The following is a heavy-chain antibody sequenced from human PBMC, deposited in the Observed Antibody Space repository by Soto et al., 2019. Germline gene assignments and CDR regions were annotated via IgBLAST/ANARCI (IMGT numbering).Heavy chain of an antibody. CDR1: GYTFTSYG. J-gene: IGHJ3*02. V-gene: IGHV1-18*01. D-gene: IGHD2-15*01. Sequence: ASVKVSCKASGYTFTSYGISWVRQAPGQGLEWMGWISAYNGNTNYAQKLQGRVTMTTDTSTSTAYMELRSLRSDDTAVYYCAREFGVCSGGSCSGDAFDIWGQGTMVTVSS. CDR3: AREFGVCSGGSCSGDAFDI. CDR2: ISAYNGNT.